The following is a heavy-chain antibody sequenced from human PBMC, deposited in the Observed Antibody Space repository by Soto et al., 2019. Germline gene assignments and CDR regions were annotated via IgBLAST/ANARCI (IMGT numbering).Heavy chain of an antibody. CDR1: GATFSSYA. D-gene: IGHD5-18*01. Sequence: SSVKVSSRASGATFSSYAISWVRQAPAQGLELMGGIIPIFGTANYVQKFQGRVTITAHESTSTAYMELSSLRSEDKAVYYCATDVGTAMVTFDYWGQGPLVNVSS. J-gene: IGHJ4*02. CDR2: IIPIFGTA. V-gene: IGHV1-69*13. CDR3: ATDVGTAMVTFDY.